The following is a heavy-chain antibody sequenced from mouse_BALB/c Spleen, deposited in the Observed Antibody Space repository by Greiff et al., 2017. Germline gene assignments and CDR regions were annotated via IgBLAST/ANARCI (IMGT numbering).Heavy chain of an antibody. D-gene: IGHD2-14*01. V-gene: IGHV1-77*01. CDR2: IYPGSGNT. Sequence: QVQLQQSGPELVKPGASVKISCKASGYTFTDYYINWVKQRTGQGLEWIGEIYPGSGNTYYNEKFKGKATLTADKSSSTSYMQLSSLTSEDSAVYFCASYRGYWGQGTLVTVSA. CDR1: GYTFTDYY. J-gene: IGHJ3*01. CDR3: ASYRGY.